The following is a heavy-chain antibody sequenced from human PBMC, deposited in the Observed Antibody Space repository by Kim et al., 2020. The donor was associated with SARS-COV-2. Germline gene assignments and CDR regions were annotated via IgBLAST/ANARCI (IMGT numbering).Heavy chain of an antibody. J-gene: IGHJ6*02. V-gene: IGHV1-18*04. CDR3: ARVRGSYYELDYYYYGMDV. Sequence: ASVKVSCKASGYTFTSYGISWVRQAPGQGLEWMGWISAYNGNTNYAQKLQGRVTMTTDTSTSTAYMELRSLRSDDTAVYYSARVRGSYYELDYYYYGMDVWGQGTTVTVSS. D-gene: IGHD1-26*01. CDR1: GYTFTSYG. CDR2: ISAYNGNT.